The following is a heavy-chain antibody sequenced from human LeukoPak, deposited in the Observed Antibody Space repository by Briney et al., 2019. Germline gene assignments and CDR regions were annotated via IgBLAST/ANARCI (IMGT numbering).Heavy chain of an antibody. Sequence: GGSLRLSCAASGFTFSNYWMSWVRQAPGKRLEWVANIKVDGSEKYYLDSVKGRFTISRDNAKNSVYLQMNSLRAEDTAVYYCARDRSNYFDYWGQGTLVTVSS. J-gene: IGHJ4*02. D-gene: IGHD3-16*02. CDR1: GFTFSNYW. V-gene: IGHV3-7*01. CDR3: ARDRSNYFDY. CDR2: IKVDGSEK.